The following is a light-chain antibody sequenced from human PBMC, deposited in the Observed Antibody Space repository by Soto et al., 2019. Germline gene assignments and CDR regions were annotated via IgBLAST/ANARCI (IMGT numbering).Light chain of an antibody. V-gene: IGLV2-14*01. CDR1: SSDVGTYNS. J-gene: IGLJ1*01. Sequence: QSAVTQPAAVSGSPGQSIAISCTGTSSDVGTYNSVSWYQQYPGKAPKLMIHDVSNRPSGVSDRFSGSKSGNTASLTISGLQSEDEADYYCSSYTSSSSYVFGSGTKLTVL. CDR2: DVS. CDR3: SSYTSSSSYV.